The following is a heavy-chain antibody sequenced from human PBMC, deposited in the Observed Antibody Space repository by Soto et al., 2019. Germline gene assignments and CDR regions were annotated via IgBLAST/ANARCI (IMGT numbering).Heavy chain of an antibody. CDR1: GFTFSSYA. V-gene: IGHV3-23*01. J-gene: IGHJ4*02. CDR3: AKGGYDILTGYYNFDY. D-gene: IGHD3-9*01. Sequence: GGSLRLFCAASGFTFSSYAMSLVRQAPGKGRESVSATSGSGGSTYYADSAKGRFSISRDNSENTLYVQMNSLRAEDTAVYYCAKGGYDILTGYYNFDYWGEGXLVNVYS. CDR2: TSGSGGST.